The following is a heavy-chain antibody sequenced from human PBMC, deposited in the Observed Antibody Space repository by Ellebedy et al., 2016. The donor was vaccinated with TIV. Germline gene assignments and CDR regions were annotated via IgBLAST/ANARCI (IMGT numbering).Heavy chain of an antibody. Sequence: GESLKISCAASGYIFTDYWVAWVRQTPGLGLEWMGIIDPDDSDTRYSPSFQGQVTISGDRSSSSTYLQWSRLRASDTAIYYCARLQSSMVGATVPDSWGQGTQVIVSS. CDR2: IDPDDSDT. CDR3: ARLQSSMVGATVPDS. J-gene: IGHJ4*02. CDR1: GYIFTDYW. V-gene: IGHV5-51*01. D-gene: IGHD1-26*01.